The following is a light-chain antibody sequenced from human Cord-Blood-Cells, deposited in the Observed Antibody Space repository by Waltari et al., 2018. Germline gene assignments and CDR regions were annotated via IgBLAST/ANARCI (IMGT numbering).Light chain of an antibody. CDR2: RKN. J-gene: IGLJ2*01. CDR3: AAWDDSLSGPKVV. V-gene: IGLV1-47*01. CDR1: SSNIGSNY. Sequence: QSVLTQPPSASGTPGQRVTISCSGSSSNIGSNYVYWYQQLPGTAPKRLIYRKNQRPSGVPDRFSGSKSGTSASLAISGRRSEDEADYYCAAWDDSLSGPKVVFGGGTKLTVL.